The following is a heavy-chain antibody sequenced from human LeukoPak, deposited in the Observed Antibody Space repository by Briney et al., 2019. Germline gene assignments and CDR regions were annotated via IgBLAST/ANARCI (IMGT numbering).Heavy chain of an antibody. CDR1: GYTFTSYG. Sequence: ASVKVSCKASGYTFTSYGISWVRQAPGQGLEWMGWISAYNGNTNYAQKLQGRVTMTTDTSTSTAYMELRSLRSDDTAVYYCARSDCSGGSCYGLNPDFDYWGQGTLVTVSS. CDR3: ARSDCSGGSCYGLNPDFDY. V-gene: IGHV1-18*01. CDR2: ISAYNGNT. J-gene: IGHJ4*02. D-gene: IGHD2-15*01.